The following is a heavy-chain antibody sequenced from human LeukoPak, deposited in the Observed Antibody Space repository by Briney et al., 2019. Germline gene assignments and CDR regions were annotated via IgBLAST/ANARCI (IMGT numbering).Heavy chain of an antibody. CDR3: ARDQGSMIVVRTTKWFFDL. CDR1: GFTFSNYW. J-gene: IGHJ2*01. D-gene: IGHD3-22*01. V-gene: IGHV3-7*01. Sequence: GGSLRLSCAASGFTFSNYWMSWVRQAPGKGLEWLANINRDGSEIYNVDSVKGRFTISRDNGKNSLYLQINSLRADDTAVYYCARDQGSMIVVRTTKWFFDLWGRGTLVTVFS. CDR2: INRDGSEI.